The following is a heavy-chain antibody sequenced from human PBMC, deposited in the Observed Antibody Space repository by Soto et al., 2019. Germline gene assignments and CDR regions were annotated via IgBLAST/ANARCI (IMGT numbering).Heavy chain of an antibody. CDR1: GFTFSSYG. J-gene: IGHJ4*02. D-gene: IGHD6-13*01. Sequence: QVQLVESGGGVVQPGRSLRLSCAASGFTFSSYGMHWVRQAPGKGLEWVAVKWYDGSNKYYADSVKGRFTISRDNSKKKLYLQMNSLRAEDKAVYYCARGVWYSSSWYGSTDDYWVQGTLVTLSS. CDR2: KWYDGSNK. CDR3: ARGVWYSSSWYGSTDDY. V-gene: IGHV3-33*01.